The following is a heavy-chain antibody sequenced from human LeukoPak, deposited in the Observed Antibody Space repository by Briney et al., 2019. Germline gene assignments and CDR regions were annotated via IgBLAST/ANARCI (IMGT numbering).Heavy chain of an antibody. CDR2: IVVGSGNT. V-gene: IGHV1-58*02. D-gene: IGHD3-3*01. Sequence: ASVKVSCKASGFTFTSSAMQWVRQARGQRLEWIGWIVVGSGNTNYAQKFQERVTITRDMSTSTAYMELSSLRSEDTAVYYCAAEGSGYSAFDIWGQGTMVTVSS. CDR1: GFTFTSSA. CDR3: AAEGSGYSAFDI. J-gene: IGHJ3*02.